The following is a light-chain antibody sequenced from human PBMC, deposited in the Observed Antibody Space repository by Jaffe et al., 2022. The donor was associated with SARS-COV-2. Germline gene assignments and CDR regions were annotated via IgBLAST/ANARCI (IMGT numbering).Light chain of an antibody. CDR1: SSDVGGYKH. V-gene: IGLV2-14*01. CDR2: DVS. J-gene: IGLJ1*01. Sequence: QSALTQPASVSGSPGQSITISCIGTSSDVGGYKHVSWYQQHPGKAPKLMIYDVSNRPSGVSNRFSGSKSGNTASLTVSGLQAEDEADYYCSSYTSSSTLVFGTGTKVTVL. CDR3: SSYTSSSTLV.